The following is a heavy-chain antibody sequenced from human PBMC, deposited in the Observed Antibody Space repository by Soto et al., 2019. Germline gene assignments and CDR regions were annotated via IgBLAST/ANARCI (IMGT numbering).Heavy chain of an antibody. CDR3: ARAVAVPADFDY. V-gene: IGHV1-69*02. Sequence: SVKVSCKASGDTFSFYSINWVRQAPGLGLEWMGRFNPILSMSNSAQKFQGRVTLTADKSTSTAYMVLSSLRSEDTAMYYCARAVAVPADFDYWGQGTLVTVSS. CDR2: FNPILSMS. D-gene: IGHD6-19*01. CDR1: GDTFSFYS. J-gene: IGHJ4*02.